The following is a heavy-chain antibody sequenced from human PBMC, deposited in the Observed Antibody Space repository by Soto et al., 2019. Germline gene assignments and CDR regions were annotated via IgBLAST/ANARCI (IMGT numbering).Heavy chain of an antibody. V-gene: IGHV1-3*01. J-gene: IGHJ4*02. D-gene: IGHD4-17*01. CDR1: GYSSRKYV. Sequence: ASVKVSCKASGYSSRKYVVHWVRQAPGQRLEWMGWINAGNGNTKYSQNFQGRATITRDTSASTAYMELNSLTSEGTAIYYCARSRDYGAIGFDYWGQGTLVTVSS. CDR3: ARSRDYGAIGFDY. CDR2: INAGNGNT.